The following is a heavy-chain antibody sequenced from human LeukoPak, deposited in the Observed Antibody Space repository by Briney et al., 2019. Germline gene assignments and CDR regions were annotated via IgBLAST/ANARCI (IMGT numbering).Heavy chain of an antibody. CDR3: ARVTTVVNPSDY. CDR1: GYTFTSYG. J-gene: IGHJ4*02. D-gene: IGHD4-23*01. Sequence: ASVKVSCKASGYTFTSYGISWVRQAPGQGLEWMGWISAYNGNTNYAQKLQGRVTMTTDTSTTTSCMELRSLRSDDTAVYYCARVTTVVNPSDYWGQGTLVTVSS. CDR2: ISAYNGNT. V-gene: IGHV1-18*01.